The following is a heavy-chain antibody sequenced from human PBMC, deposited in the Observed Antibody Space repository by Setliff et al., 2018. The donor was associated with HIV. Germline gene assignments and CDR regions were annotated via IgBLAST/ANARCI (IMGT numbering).Heavy chain of an antibody. CDR1: GYRFTSYW. V-gene: IGHV5-51*01. CDR3: ASSITVAGGRSFYYYAMDV. D-gene: IGHD1-20*01. CDR2: IYPGDSDT. J-gene: IGHJ6*02. Sequence: GESLKISCKGSGYRFTSYWIGWVRQMPGKGLEWMGIIYPGDSDTRYSPSFQGQATISADKSINTAYLQWSSLKASDTAMYYCASSITVAGGRSFYYYAMDVWGQGTTVTVSS.